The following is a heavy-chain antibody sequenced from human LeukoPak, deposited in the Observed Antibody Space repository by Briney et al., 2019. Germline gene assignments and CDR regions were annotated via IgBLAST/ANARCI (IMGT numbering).Heavy chain of an antibody. D-gene: IGHD2-2*01. J-gene: IGHJ4*02. CDR3: ARGGGCSSTSCYFPHDY. CDR2: INHSGST. V-gene: IGHV4-34*01. Sequence: SETLSLTCTVSGGSISSYYWSWIRQPPGKGLEWIGEINHSGSTNYNPSLKSRVTISVDTSKNQFSLKLSSVTAADTAVYYCARGGGCSSTSCYFPHDYWGQGTLVTVSS. CDR1: GGSISSYY.